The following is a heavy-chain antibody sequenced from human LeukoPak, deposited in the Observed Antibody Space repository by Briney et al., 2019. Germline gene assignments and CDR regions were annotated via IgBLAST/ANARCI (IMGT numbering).Heavy chain of an antibody. J-gene: IGHJ6*02. D-gene: IGHD2-2*01. V-gene: IGHV3-49*04. CDR3: TRESSRGYCSSTSCYYYYGMDV. Sequence: GRSLRLSCTASGFTFGDYAMRWVRQAPGKGLEWVGFIRSKAYGGTTEYAASVKGRFTISRGDSKSIAYLQMNSLKTEDTAVYYCTRESSRGYCSSTSCYYYYGMDVWGQGTTVTVSS. CDR1: GFTFGDYA. CDR2: IRSKAYGGTT.